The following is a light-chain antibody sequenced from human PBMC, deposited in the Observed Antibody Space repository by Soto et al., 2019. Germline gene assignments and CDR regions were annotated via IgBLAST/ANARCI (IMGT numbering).Light chain of an antibody. V-gene: IGKV1-9*01. J-gene: IGKJ3*01. CDR1: QGISSY. CDR2: AAS. CDR3: QQLNSYPLFT. Sequence: DIQLTQSPSFLSASVGDRVTITCRASQGISSYLAWYQQKPGKAPKLLIYAASTLQSGVPSRLSGSGSGTEFTLTISILLPEDFATYYSQQLNSYPLFTFGPGTKVDIK.